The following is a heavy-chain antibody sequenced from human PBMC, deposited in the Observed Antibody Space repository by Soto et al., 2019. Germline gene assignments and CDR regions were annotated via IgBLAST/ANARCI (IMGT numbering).Heavy chain of an antibody. CDR1: GGTFSSYA. CDR3: ARVRSGGSGWYWHFDY. CDR2: IIPIFGTA. V-gene: IGHV1-69*06. Sequence: SVKVSCKASGGTFSSYAISWVRQAPGQGLEWMGGIIPIFGTANYAQKFQGRVTITADKSTSTAYMELSSLRSEDTAVYYCARVRSGGSGWYWHFDYWGQGTLVTVSS. J-gene: IGHJ4*02. D-gene: IGHD6-19*01.